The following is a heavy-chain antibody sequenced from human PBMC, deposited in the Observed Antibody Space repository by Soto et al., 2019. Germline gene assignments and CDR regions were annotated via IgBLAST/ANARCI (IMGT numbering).Heavy chain of an antibody. Sequence: GSLRLSCAASGFMFSTYGMDWVRQAPGKGLEWVAIIWYDGSKKYYADSVKGRFTISGDNSKNTVYLQMNSLGAEDTAVYYCARLYGSGSYWNYYGMDVWGQGTTVTVSS. CDR2: IWYDGSKK. V-gene: IGHV3-33*01. CDR1: GFMFSTYG. J-gene: IGHJ6*02. CDR3: ARLYGSGSYWNYYGMDV. D-gene: IGHD3-10*01.